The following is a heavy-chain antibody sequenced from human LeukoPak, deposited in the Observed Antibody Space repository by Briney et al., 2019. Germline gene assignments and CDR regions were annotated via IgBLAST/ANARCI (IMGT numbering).Heavy chain of an antibody. Sequence: SVKVSCKASGGTFSSYAISWVRQAPGQGLEWMGGIIPIFGTANYAQKFQGRVTITTDESTSTAYMELSSLRSEDTAVYYCANGGTLSGYLDYWGQGTLVTVSS. V-gene: IGHV1-69*05. CDR1: GGTFSSYA. J-gene: IGHJ4*02. CDR3: ANGGTLSGYLDY. D-gene: IGHD3-3*01. CDR2: IIPIFGTA.